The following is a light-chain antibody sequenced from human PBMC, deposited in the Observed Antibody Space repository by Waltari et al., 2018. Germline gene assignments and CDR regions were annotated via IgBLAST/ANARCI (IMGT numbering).Light chain of an antibody. CDR3: HQYYSIPQT. V-gene: IGKV4-1*01. Sequence: DIVMTQSPDPLPVSLGERATINCKSSQSVLYSSNNKNYLAWYQQKPGQPPKLLIYWASTRESGVPDRFSGSGSGTDFTLTISSLQAEDVAVYYCHQYYSIPQTFGQGTKVEIK. J-gene: IGKJ1*01. CDR2: WAS. CDR1: QSVLYSSNNKNY.